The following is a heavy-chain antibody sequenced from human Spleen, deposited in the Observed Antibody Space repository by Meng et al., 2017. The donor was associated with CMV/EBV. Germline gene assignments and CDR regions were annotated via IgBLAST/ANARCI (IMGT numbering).Heavy chain of an antibody. CDR3: ARVGIADELTDAFDI. V-gene: IGHV4-31*03. CDR2: IFYSGSGST. CDR1: GASISSGNSY. D-gene: IGHD6-13*01. Sequence: SETLSLTCSVSGASISSGNSYWSWIRRHPGKGLEWIGYIFYSGSGSTYYNPSLKNRVAISVDTSKNQFSLKLSSVTAADTAVYYCARVGIADELTDAFDIWGQGTMVTVSS. J-gene: IGHJ3*02.